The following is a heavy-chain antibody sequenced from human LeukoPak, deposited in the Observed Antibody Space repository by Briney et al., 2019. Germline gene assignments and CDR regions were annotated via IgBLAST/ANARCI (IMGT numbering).Heavy chain of an antibody. D-gene: IGHD6-6*01. V-gene: IGHV3-48*03. CDR3: ARTPYSSSSWDYYYMDV. J-gene: IGHJ6*03. CDR1: GFAFSTYE. Sequence: GGSLRLSCAASGFAFSTYEMNWVRQAPATGLEWVSYISSSCSTIYYADSVKGRFTISRDNAKNSLYLQMNSLRAEDTAVYYCARTPYSSSSWDYYYMDVWGKGTTVTVSS. CDR2: ISSSCSTI.